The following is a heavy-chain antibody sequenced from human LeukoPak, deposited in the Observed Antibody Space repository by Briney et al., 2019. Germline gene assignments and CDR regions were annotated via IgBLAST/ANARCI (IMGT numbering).Heavy chain of an antibody. D-gene: IGHD5-18*01. J-gene: IGHJ4*02. CDR3: ARKNVETATVYLDY. V-gene: IGHV1-2*02. Sequence: ASVTVSCKASGYTFTGYYMHWVRQAPGQGLEWMGWINLNSGGTNYAQKFQGRVTMTRDTSISTAYMELSRLTSDDTAMYYCARKNVETATVYLDYWGQGTLVAVSS. CDR2: INLNSGGT. CDR1: GYTFTGYY.